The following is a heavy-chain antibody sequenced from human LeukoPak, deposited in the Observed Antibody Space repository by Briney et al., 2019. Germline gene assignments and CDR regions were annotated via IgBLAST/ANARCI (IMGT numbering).Heavy chain of an antibody. CDR1: GYTFTSYY. V-gene: IGHV1-46*01. CDR3: ARELRGIAAAGSLILFDP. Sequence: ASVKVSCKASGYTFTSYYMHWVRQAPGQGLEWMGIINPSGGSTSYAQKFQGRVTMTRDTSTSTVYMELSSLRSEDTAVYYCARELRGIAAAGSLILFDPWGQGTPVTVSS. D-gene: IGHD6-13*01. J-gene: IGHJ5*02. CDR2: INPSGGST.